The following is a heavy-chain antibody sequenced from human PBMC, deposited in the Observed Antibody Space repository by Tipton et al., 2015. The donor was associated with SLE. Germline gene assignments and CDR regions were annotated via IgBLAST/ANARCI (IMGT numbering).Heavy chain of an antibody. D-gene: IGHD7-27*01. J-gene: IGHJ3*02. CDR2: IYYSGST. CDR3: AKACNWGQKRTDAFDI. V-gene: IGHV4-38-2*01. CDR1: GYSISSGYY. Sequence: LRLSCAVSGYSISSGYYWGWPRHPPGKGLEWIGYIYYSGSTNYNPSLKSRVTISVDTSKNQFSLKLSSVTAADTAVYYCAKACNWGQKRTDAFDIWGQGTMVT.